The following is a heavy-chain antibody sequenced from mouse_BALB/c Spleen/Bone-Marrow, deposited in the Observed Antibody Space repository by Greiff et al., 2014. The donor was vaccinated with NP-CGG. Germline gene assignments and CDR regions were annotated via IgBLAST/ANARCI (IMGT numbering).Heavy chain of an antibody. CDR1: GYSFTGYY. CDR3: ARFRGDYDGYAMDY. J-gene: IGHJ4*01. V-gene: IGHV1S34*01. CDR2: ISCYNGAT. D-gene: IGHD2-4*01. Sequence: LVKTGASVKISYKASGYSFTGYYMHWVKQSHGKSLEWIGYISCYNGATSYNQKFKGKATFTVDTSSSTAYMQFNSLPTEDSAVYYCARFRGDYDGYAMDYWGQGTSVTVSS.